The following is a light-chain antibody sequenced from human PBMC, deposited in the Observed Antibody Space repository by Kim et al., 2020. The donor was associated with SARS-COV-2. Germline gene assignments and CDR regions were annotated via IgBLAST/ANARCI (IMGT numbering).Light chain of an antibody. J-gene: IGKJ5*01. CDR3: QGLNSFPP. CDR1: HDISSY. V-gene: IGKV1-9*01. CDR2: AAS. Sequence: IQSTQSPSSLSASVGDRVTITCRASHDISSYLAWYQQKPGKAPNLLISAASTLHSGVPSRFSGSGSGTDFTLTITGLQPEDFATYYCQGLNSFPPFGQGTRLEIK.